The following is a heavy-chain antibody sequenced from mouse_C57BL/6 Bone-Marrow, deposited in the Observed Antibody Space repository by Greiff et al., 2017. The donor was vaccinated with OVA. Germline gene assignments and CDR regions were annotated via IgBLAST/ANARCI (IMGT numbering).Heavy chain of an antibody. V-gene: IGHV5-4*01. CDR1: GFTFSSYA. CDR2: ISDGGSYT. J-gene: IGHJ4*01. CDR3: AREGGYSNFYAMDY. D-gene: IGHD2-5*01. Sequence: EVQGVESGGGLVKPGGSLKLSCAASGFTFSSYAMSWVRQTPEKRLEWVATISDGGSYTYYPDNVKGRFTISRDNAKNNLYLQMSHLKSEDTAMYYCAREGGYSNFYAMDYWGQGTSVTVSS.